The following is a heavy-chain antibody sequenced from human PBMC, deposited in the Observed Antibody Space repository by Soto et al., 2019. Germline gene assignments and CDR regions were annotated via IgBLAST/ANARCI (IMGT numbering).Heavy chain of an antibody. CDR1: GGSVSSGSYY. J-gene: IGHJ6*02. D-gene: IGHD6-19*01. Sequence: QVQLQESGPGLVKPSETLSLTCTVSGGSVSSGSYYWSWIRQPPGKGLEWIGYIYYSGSTNYNPSLKSRVSLSVATSKNQFSLKLSSVTAADPAVYYCARGIEGWYQGRYYYGMDVWGQGTTVTVSS. CDR2: IYYSGST. V-gene: IGHV4-61*01. CDR3: ARGIEGWYQGRYYYGMDV.